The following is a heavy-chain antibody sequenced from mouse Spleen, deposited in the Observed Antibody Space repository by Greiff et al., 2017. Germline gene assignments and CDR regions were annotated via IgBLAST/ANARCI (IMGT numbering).Heavy chain of an antibody. V-gene: IGHV5-4*01. CDR1: GFTFSSYA. D-gene: IGHD4-1*01. CDR3: ARDQTGTRGYAMDY. J-gene: IGHJ4*01. Sequence: EVMLVESGGGLVKPGGSLKLSCAASGFTFSSYAMSWVRQTPEKRLEWVATISDGGSYTYYPDNVKGRFTISRDNAKNNLYLQMSHLKSEDTAMYYCARDQTGTRGYAMDYWGQGTSVTVSS. CDR2: ISDGGSYT.